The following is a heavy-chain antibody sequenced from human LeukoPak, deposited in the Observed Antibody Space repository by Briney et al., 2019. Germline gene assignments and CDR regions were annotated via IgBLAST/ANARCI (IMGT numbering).Heavy chain of an antibody. J-gene: IGHJ4*02. V-gene: IGHV3-30-3*01. Sequence: PGGSLRLSCAASGFTFSSYAMHWVRQAPGKGLEWVAVISYDGSNKYYADSVKGRFTISRDNSKNTLYLQMNSLRAEDTAVYYCARDGDRSFDYWGQGTLVTVSS. CDR3: ARDGDRSFDY. D-gene: IGHD7-27*01. CDR2: ISYDGSNK. CDR1: GFTFSSYA.